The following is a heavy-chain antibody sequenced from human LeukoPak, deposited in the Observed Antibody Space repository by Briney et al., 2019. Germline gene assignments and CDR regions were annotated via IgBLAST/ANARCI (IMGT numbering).Heavy chain of an antibody. CDR2: INPNSGGT. V-gene: IGHV1-2*02. CDR1: GYSFTGYY. Sequence: ASVKVSCKASGYSFTGYYMHWVRQAPGQGLEWMGWINPNSGGTNYAQKFQGRVTMTRDTSISTAYMELSRLRSDDTAVYYCARDRNSLLGGFWFDPWGQGTLVTVSS. D-gene: IGHD2/OR15-2a*01. J-gene: IGHJ5*02. CDR3: ARDRNSLLGGFWFDP.